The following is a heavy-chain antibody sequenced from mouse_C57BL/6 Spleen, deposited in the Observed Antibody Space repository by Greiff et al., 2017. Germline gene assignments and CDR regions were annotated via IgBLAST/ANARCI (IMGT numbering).Heavy chain of an antibody. V-gene: IGHV1-52*01. J-gene: IGHJ2*01. Sequence: VQLQQPGAELVRPGSSVKLSCKASGYTFTSYWMHWVKQRPIQGLEWIGNIDPSDSETHYNQKFKDKATLTVDKSSSTAYMQLSSLTSEDSAVYYCASSPGGGGPFDYWGQGTTLTVSS. CDR2: IDPSDSET. D-gene: IGHD1-1*02. CDR3: ASSPGGGGPFDY. CDR1: GYTFTSYW.